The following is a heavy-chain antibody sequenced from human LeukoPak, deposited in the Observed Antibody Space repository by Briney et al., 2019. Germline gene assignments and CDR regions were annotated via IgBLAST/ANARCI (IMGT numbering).Heavy chain of an antibody. Sequence: GGSLRLSCAASGFTFSSYAMSWVRQAPGKGLEWVSAISGSGGSTYYADSVKGRFTISRDNSKNTLYPQMNSLRAEDTAVYYCAKTKSDDYGDYRYFDYWGQGTLVTVSS. CDR3: AKTKSDDYGDYRYFDY. CDR2: ISGSGGST. CDR1: GFTFSSYA. J-gene: IGHJ4*02. V-gene: IGHV3-23*01. D-gene: IGHD4-17*01.